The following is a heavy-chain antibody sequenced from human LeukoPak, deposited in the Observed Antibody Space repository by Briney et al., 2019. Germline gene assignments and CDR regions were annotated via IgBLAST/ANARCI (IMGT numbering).Heavy chain of an antibody. J-gene: IGHJ4*02. D-gene: IGHD3-10*01. CDR3: ARRRRVARLWFGGIYYFDY. Sequence: SETLSLTCTVSGGSVSSSSSYWGWIRQPPGKGLEWIGSIFYSGSTYYNPSLESRVTISVDTSKNQFSLKLSSVTAADTAVYYCARRRRVARLWFGGIYYFDYWGQGTLVTVSS. CDR2: IFYSGST. V-gene: IGHV4-39*07. CDR1: GGSVSSSSSY.